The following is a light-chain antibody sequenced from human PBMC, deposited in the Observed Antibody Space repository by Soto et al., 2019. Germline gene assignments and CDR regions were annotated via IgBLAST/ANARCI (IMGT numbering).Light chain of an antibody. CDR3: SSYTCSSTLYV. CDR1: SSDFGDNNY. CDR2: DAT. V-gene: IGLV2-14*01. Sequence: QSVLTQPASVSGSPGQSITISCTRTSSDFGDNNYGSWYQPRPGKAHKLMIYDATHPPSGISIRFSCSNSGTTAALNISGFQAEDEADYYYSSYTCSSTLYVFGTGTKLTVL. J-gene: IGLJ1*01.